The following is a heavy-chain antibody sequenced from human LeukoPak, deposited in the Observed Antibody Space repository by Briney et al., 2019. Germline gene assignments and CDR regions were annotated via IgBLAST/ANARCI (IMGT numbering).Heavy chain of an antibody. CDR1: GFTFSNYA. CDR3: AKGVQLGGYYFDY. J-gene: IGHJ4*02. Sequence: GGSLRLSCAASGFTFSNYAMNWVRQAPGKGLEWVSGISGNGGSTYYADSVKGRFTISRDNPKNTLYLQMDSLRAEDTAIYYCAKGVQLGGYYFDYWGQGTLVTVSS. V-gene: IGHV3-23*01. D-gene: IGHD1-1*01. CDR2: ISGNGGST.